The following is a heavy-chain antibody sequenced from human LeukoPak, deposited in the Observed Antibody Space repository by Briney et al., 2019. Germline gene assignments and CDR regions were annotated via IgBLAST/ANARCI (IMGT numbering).Heavy chain of an antibody. CDR2: ITPMFGTS. V-gene: IGHV1-69*01. D-gene: IGHD1-14*01. CDR3: ARDSSEFRSLLFH. Sequence: ASVKVSCKASGGTFSIHTISWVRQSPGQGLEWMGGITPMFGTSNYAQKFRGRVTITADESTSTAYVELSSLRSEDTAVYYCARDSSEFRSLLFHWGQGTLVTVSS. CDR1: GGTFSIHT. J-gene: IGHJ1*01.